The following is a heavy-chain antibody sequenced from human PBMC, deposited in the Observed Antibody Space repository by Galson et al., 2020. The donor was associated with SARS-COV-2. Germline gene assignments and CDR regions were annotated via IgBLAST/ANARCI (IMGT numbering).Heavy chain of an antibody. V-gene: IGHV4-31*03. CDR3: ARGEEQQSSSMDV. Sequence: SQTLSLTCTISGGSMSSGGYYWSWLRQHPGKGLEWIGYIYYSGSTYYNPSLKSRVTISVDTSKNQFSLKLSSVTAADTAVYYCARGEEQQSSSMDVWGQGTTVNVSS. CDR2: IYYSGST. J-gene: IGHJ6*02. D-gene: IGHD6-13*01. CDR1: GGSMSSGGYY.